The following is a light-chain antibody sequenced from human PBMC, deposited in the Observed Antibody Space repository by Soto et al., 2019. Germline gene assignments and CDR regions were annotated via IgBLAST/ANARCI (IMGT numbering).Light chain of an antibody. CDR3: QQYINWPRT. V-gene: IGKV3-15*01. CDR1: QSVSSSY. Sequence: DIVLTQSPGTLSLSPGERATLSCRASQSVSSSYLAWYQQKPGQAPRLLIYGASIRATGIPARFIGSGSGTEFTLTISSLQSEDFAVYYCQQYINWPRTFGQGTKVDIK. J-gene: IGKJ1*01. CDR2: GAS.